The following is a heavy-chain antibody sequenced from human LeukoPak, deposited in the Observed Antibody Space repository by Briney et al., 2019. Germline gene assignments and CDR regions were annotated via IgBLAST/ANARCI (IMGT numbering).Heavy chain of an antibody. CDR2: INHSGST. V-gene: IGHV4-34*01. CDR1: GGSFSNYY. J-gene: IGHJ4*02. D-gene: IGHD1-26*01. Sequence: NPSETLSLTCAVYGGSFSNYYWSWIRQPPGKGLEWIGEINHSGSTNYNPSLKSRVTISVDTSKNQFSLKLSSVTAADTAVYYCARTLVGATEYYFDYWGQGTLVTVSS. CDR3: ARTLVGATEYYFDY.